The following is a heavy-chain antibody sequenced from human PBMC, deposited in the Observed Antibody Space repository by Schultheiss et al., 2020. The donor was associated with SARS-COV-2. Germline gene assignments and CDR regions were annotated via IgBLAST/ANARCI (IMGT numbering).Heavy chain of an antibody. J-gene: IGHJ6*03. V-gene: IGHV3-NL1*01. CDR1: GFTFSTYA. CDR2: IYSGGST. Sequence: GGSLRLSCAASGFTFSTYAMHWVRQAPGKGLEWVSVIYSGGSTSYADSVKGRFTISRDNSKNTLYLQMNTLRAEDTALYYCARALMVRGVTSYYYMDVWGKGTTVTVSS. D-gene: IGHD3-10*01. CDR3: ARALMVRGVTSYYYMDV.